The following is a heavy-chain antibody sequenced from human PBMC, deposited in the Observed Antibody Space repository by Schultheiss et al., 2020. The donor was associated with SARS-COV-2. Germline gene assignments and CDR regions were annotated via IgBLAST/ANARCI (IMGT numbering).Heavy chain of an antibody. CDR2: ISYDGSNK. D-gene: IGHD3-3*01. J-gene: IGHJ6*02. Sequence: GGSLRLSCAASGFTFSSYAMSWVRQAPGKGLEWVAVISYDGSNKYYADSVKGRFTISRDNSKNTLYLRMNSLRAEDTAVYYCAKETLAEDFYYYGLDVWGQGTTVTVSS. V-gene: IGHV3-30*18. CDR1: GFTFSSYA. CDR3: AKETLAEDFYYYGLDV.